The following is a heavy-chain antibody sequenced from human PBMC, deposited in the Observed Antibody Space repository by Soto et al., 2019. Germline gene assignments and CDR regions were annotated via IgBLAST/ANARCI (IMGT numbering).Heavy chain of an antibody. Sequence: QITLRESGPALVKPTQTLTLTCTFSGFSLNSRGVGVGWVRQPPGKALEWLAIVYWDDDKRYHPSLRSRLSIRKDTPKNQVVLTLTNTDPVDTATYYCVHRGPVDETGTGFDFWGQGSLVTVSS. D-gene: IGHD1-1*01. J-gene: IGHJ4*02. CDR1: GFSLNSRGVG. V-gene: IGHV2-5*02. CDR2: VYWDDDK. CDR3: VHRGPVDETGTGFDF.